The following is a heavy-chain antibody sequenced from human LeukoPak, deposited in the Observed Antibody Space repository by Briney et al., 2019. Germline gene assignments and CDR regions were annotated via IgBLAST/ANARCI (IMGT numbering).Heavy chain of an antibody. D-gene: IGHD2-2*02. CDR2: FDPEDGET. V-gene: IGHV1-24*01. J-gene: IGHJ4*02. Sequence: ASVKVSCKVSGYTLTELSMHWVRQAPGKGLEWMGGFDPEDGETIYAQKFQGRVTMTEDTSTDTAYMELSSLRSEDTAVYYCATGTSLRVPAAIGLDYWGQGTLVTVSS. CDR3: ATGTSLRVPAAIGLDY. CDR1: GYTLTELS.